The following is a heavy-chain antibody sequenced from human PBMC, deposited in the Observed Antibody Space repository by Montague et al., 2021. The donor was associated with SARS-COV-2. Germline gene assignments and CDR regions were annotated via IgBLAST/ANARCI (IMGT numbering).Heavy chain of an antibody. CDR2: IYYSGSN. CDR3: ARGSGWMGNAFDI. J-gene: IGHJ3*02. CDR1: GGSISSYY. Sequence: SETLSLICTVSGGSISSYYWSWIRQPPGKGLEWIGYIYYSGSNNXXPSLKSRVTISVDTSKNQFSLKLSSVTAADTAVYYCARGSGWMGNAFDIWGQGTMVTVSS. D-gene: IGHD6-19*01. V-gene: IGHV4-59*01.